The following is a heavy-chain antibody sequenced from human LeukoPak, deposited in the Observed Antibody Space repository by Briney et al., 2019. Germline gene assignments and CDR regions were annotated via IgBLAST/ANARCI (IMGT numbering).Heavy chain of an antibody. CDR3: ARERDGYNYRGLYYFDY. D-gene: IGHD5-24*01. Sequence: PSETLSLTCTVSGGYIISYYWSWIRQPPGKGLDWIGYIYYSGSTNYNPSLKSRVTISVDTSKNQFSLKLSSVTAADTAVYYCARERDGYNYRGLYYFDYWGQGTLVTVSS. CDR1: GGYIISYY. J-gene: IGHJ4*02. CDR2: IYYSGST. V-gene: IGHV4-59*01.